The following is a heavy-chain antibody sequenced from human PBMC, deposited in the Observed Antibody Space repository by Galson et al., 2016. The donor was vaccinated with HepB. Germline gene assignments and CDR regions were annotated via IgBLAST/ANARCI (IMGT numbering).Heavy chain of an antibody. D-gene: IGHD6-19*01. V-gene: IGHV1-69*13. CDR1: GGTFSNYA. CDR3: VIFGIAVAGTPIDY. J-gene: IGHJ4*02. CDR2: IIPIFDTA. Sequence: SVKVSCKASGGTFSNYAISWVRQAPGQGLEWMGGIIPIFDTANYAQKFQGRVTNTADESTSTAFMELSSLRSEDTAVYYCVIFGIAVAGTPIDYWGQGTLVTVSS.